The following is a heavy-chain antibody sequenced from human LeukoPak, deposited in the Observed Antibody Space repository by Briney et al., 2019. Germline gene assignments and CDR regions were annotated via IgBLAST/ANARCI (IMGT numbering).Heavy chain of an antibody. CDR1: GCTVSTYS. J-gene: IGHJ5*01. V-gene: IGHV3-48*01. CDR3: ARDKPDRGLPYDFRS. D-gene: IGHD3/OR15-3a*01. Sequence: AGGSQSPVYPASGCTVSTYSMNWVRQAPGKGLEWVSSISSSSDTIYYADSVKGRFTNLRNNAKNPLNLQMSSLRAEDTAVYYCARDKPDRGLPYDFRSWG. CDR2: ISSSSDTI.